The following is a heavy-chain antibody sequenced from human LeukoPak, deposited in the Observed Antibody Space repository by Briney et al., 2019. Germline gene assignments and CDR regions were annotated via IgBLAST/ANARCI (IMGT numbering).Heavy chain of an antibody. Sequence: ASVKVSCKASGYTFTGYYMHWVRQAPGQGLEWMGRINPNSGGTNYAQKFQGRDTMTRDTSISTAYMELSRLRSDDTAVYYCARVRESGLLFRLWGQGTLVTVSS. CDR3: ARVRESGLLFRL. D-gene: IGHD2-21*02. V-gene: IGHV1-2*06. CDR1: GYTFTGYY. J-gene: IGHJ4*02. CDR2: INPNSGGT.